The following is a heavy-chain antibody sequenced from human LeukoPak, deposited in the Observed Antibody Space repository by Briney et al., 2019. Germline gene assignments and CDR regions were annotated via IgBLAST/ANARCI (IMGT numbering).Heavy chain of an antibody. Sequence: RAGGSLRLSCAASGFTFSSCEMNWVRQAPGKGLEWVSYISSSGSTIYYADSVKGRFTISRDNAKNSLYLQMNSLRAEDTALYYCAKDKDSSGWYYFDYWGQGTPVTVSS. V-gene: IGHV3-48*03. J-gene: IGHJ4*02. CDR1: GFTFSSCE. D-gene: IGHD6-19*01. CDR2: ISSSGSTI. CDR3: AKDKDSSGWYYFDY.